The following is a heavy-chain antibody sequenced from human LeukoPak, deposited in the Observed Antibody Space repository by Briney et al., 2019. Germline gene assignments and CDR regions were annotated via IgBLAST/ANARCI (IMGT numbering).Heavy chain of an antibody. J-gene: IGHJ3*02. D-gene: IGHD4-17*01. V-gene: IGHV5-51*01. CDR2: IYPGDSDT. CDR3: ASPTTVTTIAFDI. Sequence: GESLKISCKGSGYSFTSYWIGWVRQMPGKGLEWMRIIYPGDSDTRYSPSFQGQVSISADKSIGTAYLQWSSLKASDTAMYYCASPTTVTTIAFDIWGQGTMVTVSS. CDR1: GYSFTSYW.